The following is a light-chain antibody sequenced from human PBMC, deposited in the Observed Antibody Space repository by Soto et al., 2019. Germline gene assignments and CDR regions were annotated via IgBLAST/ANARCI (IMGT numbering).Light chain of an antibody. CDR2: ATS. CDR1: QSIASF. Sequence: DVQMTQSPSSLSASVGDRVTITCRASQSIASFLNWYQQRPGTAPKLLIYATSNLESGVPSRFSGRGSATDFTLSINSLQPEDFAVYYCQHYSDWPLTFGGGTKVESK. CDR3: QHYSDWPLT. V-gene: IGKV1-39*01. J-gene: IGKJ4*01.